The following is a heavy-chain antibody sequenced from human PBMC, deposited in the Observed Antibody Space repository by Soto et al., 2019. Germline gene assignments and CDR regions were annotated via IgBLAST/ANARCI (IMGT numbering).Heavy chain of an antibody. D-gene: IGHD3-10*01. V-gene: IGHV4-31*03. J-gene: IGHJ4*02. Sequence: QVQLQESGPGLVKPSQTLSLTCTVSGGSISSGGYYWSWIRQHPGKGLEWIGYIYYSGSTYYNPSLMSRVTISIDTSKNQCSLKLSSVTAADTAVYYCARGDLITMVRGVSSVFDYWGQGTLVTVSS. CDR1: GGSISSGGYY. CDR3: ARGDLITMVRGVSSVFDY. CDR2: IYYSGST.